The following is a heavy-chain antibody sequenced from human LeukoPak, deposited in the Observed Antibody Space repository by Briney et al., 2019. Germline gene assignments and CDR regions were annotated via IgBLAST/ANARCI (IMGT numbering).Heavy chain of an antibody. V-gene: IGHV3-64*01. Sequence: PGGSLRLSCAASGFTFSSYAIHWVRQAPGKGLEYVSAISSNGGNTYHANSVKGRFTISRDNSKDTLYLQMGSLRAEDMAVYYCARNAMARGNHFDYWGQGTLVAVSS. D-gene: IGHD3-10*01. CDR2: ISSNGGNT. CDR3: ARNAMARGNHFDY. CDR1: GFTFSSYA. J-gene: IGHJ4*02.